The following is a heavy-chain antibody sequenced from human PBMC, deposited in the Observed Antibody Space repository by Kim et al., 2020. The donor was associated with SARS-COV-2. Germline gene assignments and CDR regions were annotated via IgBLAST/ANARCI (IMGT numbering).Heavy chain of an antibody. Sequence: SETLSLTCTVSGGSISSGGYYWSWIRQHPGKGLEWIGYIYYSGSTYYNPSLKSRVTISVDTSKNQFSLKLSSVTAADTAVYYCARARITMIVVVGAFDYWGQGTLVNVSS. CDR3: ARARITMIVVVGAFDY. J-gene: IGHJ4*02. V-gene: IGHV4-31*03. CDR2: IYYSGST. D-gene: IGHD3-22*01. CDR1: GGSISSGGYY.